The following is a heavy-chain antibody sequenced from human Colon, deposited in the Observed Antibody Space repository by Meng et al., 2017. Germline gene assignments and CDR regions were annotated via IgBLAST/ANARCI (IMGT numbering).Heavy chain of an antibody. V-gene: IGHV3-23*01. D-gene: IGHD6-19*01. Sequence: GGSLRPSCAASRFTFSEYAMSWVRQSPGKGLEWVSTISASGDRTFYADSVKGRFTISRDNSRNRLYLQMESLGAEDTAVYYCHLLVAGRGVFYFYSGFDVWGQGTTVTVSS. CDR1: RFTFSEYA. CDR3: HLLVAGRGVFYFYSGFDV. CDR2: ISASGDRT. J-gene: IGHJ6*02.